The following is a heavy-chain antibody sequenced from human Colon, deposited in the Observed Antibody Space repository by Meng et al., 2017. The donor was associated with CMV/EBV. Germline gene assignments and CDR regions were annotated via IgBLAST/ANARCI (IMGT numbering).Heavy chain of an antibody. D-gene: IGHD5-24*01. CDR2: ISYDGNNK. V-gene: IGHV3-30*19. CDR1: GFTLSTYG. Sequence: GESLKISCAASGFTLSTYGMHWVRQAPGKGLEWVALISYDGNNKYYADSVKGRFTISRDNSKNTLYLQMNNLGAEDTAVYYCTRGGTYNSVDAFDIWGQGTMVTVSS. CDR3: TRGGTYNSVDAFDI. J-gene: IGHJ3*02.